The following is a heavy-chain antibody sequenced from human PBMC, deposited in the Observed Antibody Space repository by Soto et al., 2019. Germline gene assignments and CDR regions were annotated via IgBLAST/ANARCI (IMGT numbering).Heavy chain of an antibody. D-gene: IGHD1-26*01. CDR3: ARERVGHSAMDV. J-gene: IGHJ6*02. V-gene: IGHV4-59*12. CDR1: GGSITNYY. Sequence: QVQLQQSGPGLVKPSETLSLMCTVSGGSITNYYWSWIRQSPAKGLEWIGYVSDSGSTKYNPSLMSRVTIPVDTSKNQFSLKLTSVTAAYTAVYYCARERVGHSAMDVWGQGTTVTVSS. CDR2: VSDSGST.